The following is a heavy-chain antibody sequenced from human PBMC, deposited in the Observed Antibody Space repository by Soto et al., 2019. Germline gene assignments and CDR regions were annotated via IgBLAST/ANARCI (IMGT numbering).Heavy chain of an antibody. CDR1: CYTFASYA. J-gene: IGHJ4*02. CDR2: ISAYNGNT. Sequence: QVQLVQSGAEVKKPGALVKVSCKASCYTFASYAISWMRQAPGQGLEWMGWISAYNGNTNYAQKLQGRVPMTTDTSTSTAYMELRSLRSDDTAVYYCAGDPPPPDYWGQGTLVTVSS. CDR3: AGDPPPPDY. V-gene: IGHV1-18*01.